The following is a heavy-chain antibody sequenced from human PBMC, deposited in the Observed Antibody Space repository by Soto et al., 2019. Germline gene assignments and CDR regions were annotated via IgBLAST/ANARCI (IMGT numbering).Heavy chain of an antibody. Sequence: GASVKVSCKASGCTFSNYAISWVRQAPGQGLEWMGGIIPSFGTANYAQNFQDRVTITADKSTSTAYLELRSLRSEDTAVYYCARPLYYYDSSGYYVTSEYFQHWGQGTLVTVSS. CDR1: GCTFSNYA. J-gene: IGHJ1*01. CDR3: ARPLYYYDSSGYYVTSEYFQH. V-gene: IGHV1-69*06. D-gene: IGHD3-22*01. CDR2: IIPSFGTA.